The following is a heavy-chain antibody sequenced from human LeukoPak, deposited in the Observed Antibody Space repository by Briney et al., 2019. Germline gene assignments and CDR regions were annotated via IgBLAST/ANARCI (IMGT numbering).Heavy chain of an antibody. Sequence: SETLSLTCTVSGGSLSGHYWSWIRQPPGKRLEWIGYVSYTGRTKYNPSLQSRVTVSIDTSKSQFSLNLTSVTSADTAVYSCARLLHHGISGDSDTFDVLGQGTTVIVSS. CDR1: GGSLSGHY. CDR3: ARLLHHGISGDSDTFDV. V-gene: IGHV4-59*11. CDR2: VSYTGRT. D-gene: IGHD3-22*01. J-gene: IGHJ3*01.